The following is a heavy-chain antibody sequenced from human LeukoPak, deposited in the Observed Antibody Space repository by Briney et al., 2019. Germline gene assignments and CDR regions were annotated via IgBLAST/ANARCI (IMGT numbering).Heavy chain of an antibody. CDR2: IYYSGST. V-gene: IGHV4-39*07. D-gene: IGHD6-19*01. CDR1: GGSISSSSYY. Sequence: SETLSLTCTVSGGSISSSSYYWGWIRQPPGKGLEWIGSIYYSGSTNYNPSLKSRVTISVDTSKNQFSLKLSSVTAADTAVYYCAAIAVAGIHAFDIWGQGTMVTVSS. J-gene: IGHJ3*02. CDR3: AAIAVAGIHAFDI.